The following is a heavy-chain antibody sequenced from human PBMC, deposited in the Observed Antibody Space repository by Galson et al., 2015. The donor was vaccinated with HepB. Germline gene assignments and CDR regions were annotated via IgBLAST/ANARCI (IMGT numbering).Heavy chain of an antibody. V-gene: IGHV1-2*06. Sequence: SVKVSCKASGYTFADYYMHWVRQAPGQGLEWMGRINPNSGGTDYAQKFQGRVTMTRDTSFSTAYMELSRLTSDVTAVYYCARDLDWHFDLWGRGTLVTVSS. J-gene: IGHJ2*01. CDR2: INPNSGGT. CDR1: GYTFADYY. CDR3: ARDLDWHFDL.